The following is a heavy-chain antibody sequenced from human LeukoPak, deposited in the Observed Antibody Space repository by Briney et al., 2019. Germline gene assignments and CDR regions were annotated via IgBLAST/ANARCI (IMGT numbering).Heavy chain of an antibody. Sequence: ASVKVSCKASGYTFTSYGISWVRQAPGQGLEWMGWISAYNGNTNYAQKLQGRVTMTTDTSTSTVYMELSSLRSEDTAVYYCARERGYSYGCLDYWGQGTLVTVSS. V-gene: IGHV1-18*01. J-gene: IGHJ4*02. CDR2: ISAYNGNT. D-gene: IGHD5-18*01. CDR1: GYTFTSYG. CDR3: ARERGYSYGCLDY.